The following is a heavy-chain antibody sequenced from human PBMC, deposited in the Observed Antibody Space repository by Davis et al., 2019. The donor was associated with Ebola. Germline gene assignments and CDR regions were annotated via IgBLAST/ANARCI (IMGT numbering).Heavy chain of an antibody. Sequence: ASVKVSCKASGYTFTSYGISWVRLAPEQGLEWMGWISPYNGNTIYAQKLQGRVTMTTDTPTSTAYMELRSLRSDDTAVYYCARGLVVTVASKAYYYMDVWGKGTTVTVSS. J-gene: IGHJ6*03. V-gene: IGHV1-18*04. CDR1: GYTFTSYG. CDR2: ISPYNGNT. CDR3: ARGLVVTVASKAYYYMDV. D-gene: IGHD2-2*01.